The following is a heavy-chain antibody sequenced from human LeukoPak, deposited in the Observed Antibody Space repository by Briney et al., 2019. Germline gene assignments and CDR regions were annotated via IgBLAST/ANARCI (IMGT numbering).Heavy chain of an antibody. J-gene: IGHJ4*02. CDR3: ATVDTAMVRGFDY. Sequence: PSETLSLTCTVSGDSISSGDYYWSWIRQPPGKGLEWIGYIYYSGSTYYNPSLKSRVTISVDTSKNQFSLKLSSVTAADTAVYYCATVDTAMVRGFDYWGQGTLVTVSS. D-gene: IGHD5-18*01. V-gene: IGHV4-30-4*01. CDR1: GDSISSGDYY. CDR2: IYYSGST.